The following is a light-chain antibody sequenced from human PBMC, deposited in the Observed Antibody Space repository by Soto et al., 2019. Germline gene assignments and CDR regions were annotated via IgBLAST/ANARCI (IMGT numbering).Light chain of an antibody. CDR1: QSIKNW. V-gene: IGKV1-5*03. J-gene: IGKJ3*01. CDR3: QQYSSYSQFT. CDR2: KAS. Sequence: DIQMTPSPSTLSGSVVDRVTITCRASQSIKNWLAWYQQTPGEAPKLLIYKASTLESGVPSRFSGSGSGTEFTLTISCLQPDDVATYYCQQYSSYSQFTFGPGTKVDIK.